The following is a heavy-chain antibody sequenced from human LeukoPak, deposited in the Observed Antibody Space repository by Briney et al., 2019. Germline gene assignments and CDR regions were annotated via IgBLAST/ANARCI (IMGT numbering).Heavy chain of an antibody. Sequence: GGSLRLSCAASGFIFSSYGMHWVREAPDKGLEWVAFIRYDGSRKYYADSVKGRFTISRDNSKNTLYLQMNSLRAEDTAMYYCAKVSLNMVNDAFDIWGQGTMVSVSS. CDR1: GFIFSSYG. CDR2: IRYDGSRK. V-gene: IGHV3-30*02. CDR3: AKVSLNMVNDAFDI. J-gene: IGHJ3*02. D-gene: IGHD4/OR15-4a*01.